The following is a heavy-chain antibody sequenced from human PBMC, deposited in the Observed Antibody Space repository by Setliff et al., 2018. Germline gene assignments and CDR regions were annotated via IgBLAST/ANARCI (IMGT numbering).Heavy chain of an antibody. D-gene: IGHD3-10*01. V-gene: IGHV4-39*07. CDR2: IYYSGST. CDR3: ARTSGSGSSLLPNFSDP. J-gene: IGHJ5*02. Sequence: SETLSLTCTVSGGSISSSSYYWGWIRQPPGKGLEWIGSIYYSGSTYYDPSLKSRVTISVDTSKNQFSLKLSSVTAADTAVYYCARTSGSGSSLLPNFSDPWGQGTLVTVSS. CDR1: GGSISSSSYY.